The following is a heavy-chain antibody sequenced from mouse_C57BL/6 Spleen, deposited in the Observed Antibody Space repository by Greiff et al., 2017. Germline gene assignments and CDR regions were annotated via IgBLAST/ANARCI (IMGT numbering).Heavy chain of an antibody. V-gene: IGHV1-72*01. CDR2: IDPNSGGT. CDR3: ARCVNGGEGLYAMDY. J-gene: IGHJ4*01. CDR1: GYTFTSYW. Sequence: VQLKQPGAELVKPGASVKLSCKASGYTFTSYWMHWVKQRPGRGLEWIGRIDPNSGGTKYNEKFKSKATLTVDKPSSTAYMQLSSLTSEDSAVSYGARCVNGGEGLYAMDYWGQGTSVTVSS. D-gene: IGHD3-1*01.